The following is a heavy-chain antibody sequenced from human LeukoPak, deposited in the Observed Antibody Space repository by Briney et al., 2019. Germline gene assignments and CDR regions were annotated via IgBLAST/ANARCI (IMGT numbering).Heavy chain of an antibody. CDR1: GYTFSLYG. CDR2: ISGYNGHA. J-gene: IGHJ6*03. D-gene: IGHD5-12*01. V-gene: IGHV1-18*01. CDR3: ARAWLRRKYYYYMDV. Sequence: ASVKVSCKPSGYTFSLYGINWVRQAPGEGLEWMGWISGYNGHANYAQKFQGRVTLTTDAPTNTAYMELRSLRSDDTAVYYCARAWLRRKYYYYMDVWGKGTTVTVSS.